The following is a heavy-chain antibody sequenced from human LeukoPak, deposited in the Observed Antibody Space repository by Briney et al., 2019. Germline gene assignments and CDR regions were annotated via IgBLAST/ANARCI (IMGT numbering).Heavy chain of an antibody. CDR3: ARDHKPGQYYYGSGGPMYY. Sequence: ASVKVSCKASGYTFTSYGISWVRQAPGQGLEWMGWISAYYGNTNYAQKLQGRVTMTTDTSTSTAYMELRSLRSDDTAVYYCARDHKPGQYYYGSGGPMYYWGQGTLVTVSS. J-gene: IGHJ4*02. CDR2: ISAYYGNT. V-gene: IGHV1-18*01. CDR1: GYTFTSYG. D-gene: IGHD3-10*01.